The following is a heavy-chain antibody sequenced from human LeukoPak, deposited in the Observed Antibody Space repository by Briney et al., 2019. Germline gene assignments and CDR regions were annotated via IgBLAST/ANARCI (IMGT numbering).Heavy chain of an antibody. CDR2: IYYTGST. J-gene: IGHJ4*02. CDR1: GGSISTYY. CDR3: ARPRIAAAGRIDY. D-gene: IGHD6-13*01. Sequence: SETLSLTCTVSGGSISTYYWSWIRQPPGKGLEWIGYIYYTGSTNYNPSLKSRVTISVDTSKNQFSLKLSSVTAADTAVYYCARPRIAAAGRIDYWGQGTLVTVSS. V-gene: IGHV4-59*08.